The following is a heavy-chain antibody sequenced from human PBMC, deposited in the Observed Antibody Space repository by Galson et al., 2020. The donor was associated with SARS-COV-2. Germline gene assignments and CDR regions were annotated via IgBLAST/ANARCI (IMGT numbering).Heavy chain of an antibody. CDR3: ARDGDGVPAAMGFGLDY. CDR2: IKQDGSEK. V-gene: IGHV3-7*01. Sequence: QLGESLKISCAASGFTFSSYWMSWVRQAPGKGLEWVANIKQDGSEKYYVDSVKGRFTISRDNAKNSLYLQMNSLRAEDTAVYYCARDGDGVPAAMGFGLDYWGQGTLVTVSS. D-gene: IGHD2-2*01. J-gene: IGHJ4*02. CDR1: GFTFSSYW.